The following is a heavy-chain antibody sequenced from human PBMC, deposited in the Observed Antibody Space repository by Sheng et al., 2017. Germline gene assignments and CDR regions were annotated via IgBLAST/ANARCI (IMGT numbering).Heavy chain of an antibody. V-gene: IGHV3-30*02. J-gene: IGHJ4*01. D-gene: IGHD3-10*01. CDR3: AKGKGEVDYGGNSLDH. CDR2: IRFDGINE. Sequence: QVQLVESGGGVVQPGGSLRLSCVASGFIFSNYGMHWVRQAPGKGLEWVAFIRFDGINEYYRDSVKGRFAISRDNFLNTVYLQVSLLRPEDTALYYCAKGKGEVDYGGNSLDHWGHGTPVTVSS. CDR1: GFIFSNYG.